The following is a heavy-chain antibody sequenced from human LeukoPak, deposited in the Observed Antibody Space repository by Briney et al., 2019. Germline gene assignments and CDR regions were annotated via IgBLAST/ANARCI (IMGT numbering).Heavy chain of an antibody. CDR2: ISWNSGDI. Sequence: PGGSLRLSCAASGFTFDDHAMHWVRQTPGKGLEWVSGISWNSGDIGYVDSVKGRFTISRGNGKNSLYLQMDSLRAEDTAFYYCAKDRNSERTYYFDYWGQGTLVTVSS. CDR1: GFTFDDHA. J-gene: IGHJ4*02. CDR3: AKDRNSERTYYFDY. V-gene: IGHV3-9*01. D-gene: IGHD3-10*01.